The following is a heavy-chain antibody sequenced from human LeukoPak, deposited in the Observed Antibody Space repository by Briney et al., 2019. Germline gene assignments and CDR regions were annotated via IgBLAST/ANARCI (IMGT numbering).Heavy chain of an antibody. D-gene: IGHD5-18*01. V-gene: IGHV5-51*01. J-gene: IGHJ4*02. CDR2: IYPGDPDT. CDR3: ARGGIDTAMVTTERFDY. Sequence: GESLKISCKGSGYSFISYWIGWVRQMPGKGLEWMGIIYPGDPDTRYRPSFQGQVTISADKSISTAYLQWSSLKASDTAMYYCARGGIDTAMVTTERFDYWGQGTLVTVSS. CDR1: GYSFISYW.